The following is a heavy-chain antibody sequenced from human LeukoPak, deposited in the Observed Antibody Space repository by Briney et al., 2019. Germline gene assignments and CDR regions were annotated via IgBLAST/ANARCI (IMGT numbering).Heavy chain of an antibody. CDR3: ARPNDYGDYVIHY. Sequence: SETLSLTCTVSGGSISSYYWSWIRQPPGKGLEWIGYIYYSGSANYNPSLKSRVTISVDTSKNQFSLKLSSVTAADTAVYYCARPNDYGDYVIHYWGQGTLVTVSS. V-gene: IGHV4-59*12. CDR1: GGSISSYY. CDR2: IYYSGSA. D-gene: IGHD4-17*01. J-gene: IGHJ4*02.